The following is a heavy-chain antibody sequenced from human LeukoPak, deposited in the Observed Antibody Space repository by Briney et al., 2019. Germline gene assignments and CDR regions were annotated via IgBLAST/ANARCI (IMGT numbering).Heavy chain of an antibody. V-gene: IGHV4-38-2*01. CDR3: ATTRYYYDSSVEH. Sequence: PSETLSLTCAVSGYSIISGHYWGWIRQPPGKGLGWIGSIYHSGSTYYNPSLKSRVTISVDTSKNQFSLNLSSVTAAGTAVYYCATTRYYYDSSVEHWGQGTLVTVSS. D-gene: IGHD3-22*01. J-gene: IGHJ4*02. CDR2: IYHSGST. CDR1: GYSIISGHY.